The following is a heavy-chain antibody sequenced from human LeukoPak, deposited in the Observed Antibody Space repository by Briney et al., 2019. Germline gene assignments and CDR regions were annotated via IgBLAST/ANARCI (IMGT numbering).Heavy chain of an antibody. CDR1: GLASSTCV. CDR2: ISTRATII. CDR3: VRENEVEMATLGLGY. V-gene: IGHV3-48*01. Sequence: GGSLRLSCVVSGLASSTCVVHWFRQAPGKGLEWVSFISTRATIIYYADSVKGRFTVSRDNAKNSLYLQMNSLRAEDTAVYYCVRENEVEMATLGLGYWGQGTLVTVSS. D-gene: IGHD5-24*01. J-gene: IGHJ4*02.